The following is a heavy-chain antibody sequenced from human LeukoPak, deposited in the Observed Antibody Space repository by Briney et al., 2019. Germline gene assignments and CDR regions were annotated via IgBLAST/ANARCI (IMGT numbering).Heavy chain of an antibody. D-gene: IGHD3-3*01. CDR3: ARAASWLRFLEWLSPKDYYYGMDV. V-gene: IGHV1-8*02. CDR2: MNPNSGNT. Sequence: ASVKVSCKASGGTFSSYAISWVRQATGQGLEWMGWMNPNSGNTGYAQKFQGRVTMTRNTSISTAYMELSSLRSEDTAVYYCARAASWLRFLEWLSPKDYYYGMDVWGQGTTVTVSS. J-gene: IGHJ6*02. CDR1: GGTFSSYA.